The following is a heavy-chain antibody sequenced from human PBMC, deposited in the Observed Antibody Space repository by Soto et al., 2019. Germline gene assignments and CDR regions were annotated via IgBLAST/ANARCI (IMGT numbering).Heavy chain of an antibody. V-gene: IGHV1-69*01. J-gene: IGHJ4*02. D-gene: IGHD3-22*01. CDR2: IIPIFGTA. Sequence: QVQLVQSGAEVRKPGSSVRVSCKASGGSFNRHTISWVRQAPGQGLEWMGGIIPIFGTANHAQKFQGRVTIIADESTSTVYMELSSLRSDDTAIYYCAREPRPLYYYDSSGYMWGQGTLVTVSS. CDR1: GGSFNRHT. CDR3: AREPRPLYYYDSSGYM.